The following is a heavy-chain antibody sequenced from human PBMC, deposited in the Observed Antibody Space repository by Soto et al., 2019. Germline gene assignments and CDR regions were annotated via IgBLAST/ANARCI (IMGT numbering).Heavy chain of an antibody. D-gene: IGHD3-9*01. Sequence: QVQLVQSGAEVKKPGSSVKVSCEAPGGTFDHAAITWVRQAPGQGLEWVGGINPMFNSTHYAQKVQGRVTITADAVTSTAFMELGGLTSDDTAVYYCARQIFAADYWGQGTLLVVSS. CDR1: GGTFDHAA. CDR3: ARQIFAADY. V-gene: IGHV1-69*01. J-gene: IGHJ4*02. CDR2: INPMFNST.